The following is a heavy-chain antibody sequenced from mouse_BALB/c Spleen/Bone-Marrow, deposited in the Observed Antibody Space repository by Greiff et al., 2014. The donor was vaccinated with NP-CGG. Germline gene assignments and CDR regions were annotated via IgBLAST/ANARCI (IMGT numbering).Heavy chain of an antibody. CDR2: IDPANGNT. Sequence: VQLQQSGAELVKPGASVKLSCTASGFNIKDTYMHWVKQRPEQGLEWIGRIDPANGNTKYDPKFQGKATITADTSSNTAYLQIRSPASEDTAVYYCARTAPENFDYWGQGTTLTVSS. D-gene: IGHD1-2*01. V-gene: IGHV14-3*02. J-gene: IGHJ2*01. CDR3: ARTAPENFDY. CDR1: GFNIKDTY.